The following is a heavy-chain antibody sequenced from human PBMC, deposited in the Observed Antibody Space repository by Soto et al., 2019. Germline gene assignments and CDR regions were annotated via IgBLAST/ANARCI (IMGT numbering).Heavy chain of an antibody. J-gene: IGHJ6*02. CDR2: ISYGGSHK. Sequence: GGSLRLSCTASGFTFSEYGIHWVRQAPGKGLEWVAVISYGGSHKYYAGSVKGRFTISRDDAKNTAYLKMNSLRAEDTALYYCAKEIYYYYGMDVWGQGTTVTVSS. CDR3: AKEIYYYYGMDV. CDR1: GFTFSEYG. V-gene: IGHV3-30*18.